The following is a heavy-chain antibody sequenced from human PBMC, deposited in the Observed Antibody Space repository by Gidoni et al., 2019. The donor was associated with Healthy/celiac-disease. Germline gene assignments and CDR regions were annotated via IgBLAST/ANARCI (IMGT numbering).Heavy chain of an antibody. V-gene: IGHV3-48*03. Sequence: EVQLVESGGGLVQPGGSLRLSCAASGFTFRSYEMNWVRQAPGKGLEWVSYISSSGSTIYYADSVKGRFTISRDNAKNSLYLQMNSLRAEDTAVYYCARERRPSLGYETQYYYYGMDVWGQGTTVTVSS. CDR3: ARERRPSLGYETQYYYYGMDV. CDR1: GFTFRSYE. J-gene: IGHJ6*02. CDR2: ISSSGSTI. D-gene: IGHD3-16*01.